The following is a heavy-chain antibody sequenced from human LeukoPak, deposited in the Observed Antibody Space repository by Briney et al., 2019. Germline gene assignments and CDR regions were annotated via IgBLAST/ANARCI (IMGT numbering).Heavy chain of an antibody. D-gene: IGHD3-10*01. Sequence: PGRSLRLSCAASGFRFSSHGMHWVRQAPGKGLEWVAVISYDGSKKYYADSVKGRFTISRDNSKSTLYLQLNSLRAEDTAVYYCAKGGVLLWFGDSAFDIWGQGTMVTVSS. V-gene: IGHV3-30*18. CDR2: ISYDGSKK. CDR1: GFRFSSHG. CDR3: AKGGVLLWFGDSAFDI. J-gene: IGHJ3*02.